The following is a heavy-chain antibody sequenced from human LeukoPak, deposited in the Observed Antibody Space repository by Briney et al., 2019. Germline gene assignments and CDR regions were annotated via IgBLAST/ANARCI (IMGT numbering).Heavy chain of an antibody. CDR1: GFTFDDYA. Sequence: GRSLRLSCAASGFTFDDYAMHWVRQAPGKGLEWVSGISWNSGSIGYADSVKGRFTIFRDNAKNSLYLQMNSLRAEDTALYYCAKDFAVRGYYYYYKDVWGKGTTVTVSS. CDR3: AKDFAVRGYYYYYKDV. V-gene: IGHV3-9*01. J-gene: IGHJ6*03. D-gene: IGHD3-10*01. CDR2: ISWNSGSI.